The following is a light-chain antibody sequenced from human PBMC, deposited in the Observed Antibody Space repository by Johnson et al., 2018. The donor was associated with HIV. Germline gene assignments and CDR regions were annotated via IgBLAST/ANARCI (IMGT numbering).Light chain of an antibody. Sequence: QSVLTQPPSVSGTPGQRVTISCSGSNSNIGSNTVNWYRHLPGTAPKLLIYDNNKRPSGIPDRFSGSKSGTSATLGITGLQTGDEADYYCGTWDSSLISNVFGPGTKVTVL. CDR3: GTWDSSLISNV. J-gene: IGLJ1*01. CDR2: DNN. CDR1: NSNIGSNT. V-gene: IGLV1-51*01.